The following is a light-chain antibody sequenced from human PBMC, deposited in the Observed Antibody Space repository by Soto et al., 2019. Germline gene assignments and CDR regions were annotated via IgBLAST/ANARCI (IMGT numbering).Light chain of an antibody. Sequence: EIGLTQSPATLSLSPGERATLSCRASQSVSSYLAWYQQKPGQAPRLLIYDASNRATGIPARFSGSGSGTDFTLTISSLEPEDFAVYYCQQRSNWPLTLGGGTKVEIK. CDR1: QSVSSY. J-gene: IGKJ4*01. V-gene: IGKV3-11*01. CDR3: QQRSNWPLT. CDR2: DAS.